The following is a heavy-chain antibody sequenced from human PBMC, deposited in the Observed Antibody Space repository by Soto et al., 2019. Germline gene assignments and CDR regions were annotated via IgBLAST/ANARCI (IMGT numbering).Heavy chain of an antibody. CDR1: GFTFSDHY. D-gene: IGHD1-1*01. V-gene: IGHV3-11*06. CDR2: SSNSGSFT. CDR3: VRSGDNYNLLDY. Sequence: RRLSCAASGFTFSDHYMSWIRQAPGKGLEWIGYSSNSGSFTRYADSVKGRFSISRDNAKNSLYLQINSLRGDDTAIYYCVRSGDNYNLLDYWGQGTPVTVSS. J-gene: IGHJ4*02.